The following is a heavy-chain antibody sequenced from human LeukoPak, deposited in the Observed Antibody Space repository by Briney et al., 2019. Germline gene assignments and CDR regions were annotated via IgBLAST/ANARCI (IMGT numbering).Heavy chain of an antibody. J-gene: IGHJ5*02. CDR3: VRRRDCTSSSCYSGYFDP. Sequence: PSETLSLTCTVSGGTVSSISYYWGWIRQPPGKGFEWIGTVYYRGNTYYNPTLRSRATISLDTSKSQFSLKVTSVTAADTAVYYCVRRRDCTSSSCYSGYFDPWGQGTLVTVSS. D-gene: IGHD2-2*01. V-gene: IGHV4-39*01. CDR1: GGTVSSISYY. CDR2: VYYRGNT.